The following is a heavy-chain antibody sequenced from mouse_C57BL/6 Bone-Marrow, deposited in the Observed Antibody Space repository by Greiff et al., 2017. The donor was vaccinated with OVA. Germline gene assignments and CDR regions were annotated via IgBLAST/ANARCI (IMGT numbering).Heavy chain of an antibody. CDR3: ARGANWDVKDFDY. D-gene: IGHD4-1*01. CDR2: IDPSDSET. V-gene: IGHV1-52*01. Sequence: QVQLQQPGAELVRPGSSVKLSCKASGYTFTSYWMHWVKQRPIQGLEWIGNIDPSDSETHYNQKFKDKATLTVDKSSSTAYMQLSSLTSEDSAVYYCARGANWDVKDFDYWGQGTTLTVSS. CDR1: GYTFTSYW. J-gene: IGHJ2*01.